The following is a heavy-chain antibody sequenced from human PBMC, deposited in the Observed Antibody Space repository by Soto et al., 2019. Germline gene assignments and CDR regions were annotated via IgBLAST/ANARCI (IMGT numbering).Heavy chain of an antibody. J-gene: IGHJ4*02. V-gene: IGHV3-23*01. CDR1: GFTFSSYA. Sequence: PGGSLRLSCAASGFTFSSYAMRWVRQAPGKGLEWVSAISGSGGSTYYADSVKGRFTISRDNSKNTLYLQTNSLRAEDTAVYYCAKEKGRIQLWFGSDAYYFDCWGVGTLVTVAS. CDR3: AKEKGRIQLWFGSDAYYFDC. D-gene: IGHD5-18*01. CDR2: ISGSGGST.